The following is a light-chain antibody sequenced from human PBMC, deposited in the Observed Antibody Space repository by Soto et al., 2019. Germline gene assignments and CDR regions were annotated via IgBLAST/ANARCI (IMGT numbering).Light chain of an antibody. CDR3: QQYDKWVT. Sequence: EVVMTQSPETLSVSPGETATLSCRASQTVSSNLAWYQQKRGQAPRLLIYGASTRATSIPARFIGSGSGTEFTLTISSLQSEYFAVYYCQQYDKWVTFGPGTKVDLK. CDR1: QTVSSN. V-gene: IGKV3-15*01. CDR2: GAS. J-gene: IGKJ3*01.